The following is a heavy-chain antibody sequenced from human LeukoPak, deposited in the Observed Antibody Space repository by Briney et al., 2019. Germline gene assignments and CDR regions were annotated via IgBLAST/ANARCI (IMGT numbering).Heavy chain of an antibody. CDR3: AKDFSTPGYSGYDVIDY. Sequence: PGGSLRLSCAASGFTFSSYGMSWVRQAPGKGLEWVSAISGSGGSTYYADSVKGRFTISRDNSKNTLYLQMNSLRAEDTAVYYCAKDFSTPGYSGYDVIDYWGQGTLVTVSS. D-gene: IGHD5-12*01. V-gene: IGHV3-23*01. CDR2: ISGSGGST. CDR1: GFTFSSYG. J-gene: IGHJ4*02.